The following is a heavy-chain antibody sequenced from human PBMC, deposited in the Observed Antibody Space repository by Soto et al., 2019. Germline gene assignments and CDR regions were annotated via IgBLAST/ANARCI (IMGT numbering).Heavy chain of an antibody. D-gene: IGHD4-4*01. V-gene: IGHV1-46*01. J-gene: IGHJ6*02. CDR1: GYTFTSYY. Sequence: QVQLVQSGAEVKKPGASVKVSCKASGYTFTSYYMHWVRLAPGQGLEWMGIINPDGGGTSYAQQFEGRVIMTRDTSTSTVDMEMSSLRSEDRDVYYCAVGGNYLSMDVWGQGSTVTVSS. CDR3: AVGGNYLSMDV. CDR2: INPDGGGT.